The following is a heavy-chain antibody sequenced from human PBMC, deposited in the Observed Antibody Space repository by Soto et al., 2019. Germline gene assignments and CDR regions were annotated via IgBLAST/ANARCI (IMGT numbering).Heavy chain of an antibody. J-gene: IGHJ6*02. Sequence: SETLSLTCTVSGGSVISGSYYWSWIRQPPGKGLEWIGYIYYSGSTNYNPSLKSRVTISVDTSKNQFSLKLSSVTAADTAVYYCARELYSSGWYTPYYYYYGMDVWGQGTTVTVSS. D-gene: IGHD6-19*01. CDR3: ARELYSSGWYTPYYYYYGMDV. V-gene: IGHV4-61*01. CDR2: IYYSGST. CDR1: GGSVISGSYY.